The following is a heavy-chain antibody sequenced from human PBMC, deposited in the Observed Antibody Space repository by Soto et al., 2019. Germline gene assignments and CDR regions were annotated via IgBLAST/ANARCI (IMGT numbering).Heavy chain of an antibody. CDR2: ISGSGGST. Sequence: GGSLRLSCAASGFTFSSYAMTGARRAPGKGLEWVSAISGSGGSTYYADSVKGRFTISRDNSKNTLYLQMNSLRAEDTAVYYCAKDDCTNGVCYYFDYWGQGTLVTVSS. J-gene: IGHJ4*02. D-gene: IGHD2-8*01. CDR3: AKDDCTNGVCYYFDY. V-gene: IGHV3-23*01. CDR1: GFTFSSYA.